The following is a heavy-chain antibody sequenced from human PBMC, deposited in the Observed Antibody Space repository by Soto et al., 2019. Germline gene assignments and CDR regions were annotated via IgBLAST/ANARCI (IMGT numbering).Heavy chain of an antibody. D-gene: IGHD2-8*02. J-gene: IGHJ3*02. CDR2: IKQDASEN. Sequence: EVQVVESGGGLVQPGGSLRLSCAASGFTFSNYWMTWVRQAPGKGLEWVANIKQDASENFYVDSVKGRFTISRDNPKNSLYLQMNRLRVEDTAVYYCARDSGPRGYDSFDILGQRTMVTVSS. CDR1: GFTFSNYW. CDR3: ARDSGPRGYDSFDI. V-gene: IGHV3-7*04.